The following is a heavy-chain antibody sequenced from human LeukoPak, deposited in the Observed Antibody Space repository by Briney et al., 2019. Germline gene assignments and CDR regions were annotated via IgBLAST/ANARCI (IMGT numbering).Heavy chain of an antibody. CDR3: ARVFGYYYYFDY. CDR1: GGSISSYY. J-gene: IGHJ4*02. CDR2: IYYSGST. Sequence: SETLSLTCTVSGGSISSYYWSWIRQPPGKGLEWIGYIYYSGSTNYNPSLKGRVTISVDTSKNQFSLKLSSVTAADTAVYYCARVFGYYYYFDYWGQGTLVTVSS. V-gene: IGHV4-59*01. D-gene: IGHD3-22*01.